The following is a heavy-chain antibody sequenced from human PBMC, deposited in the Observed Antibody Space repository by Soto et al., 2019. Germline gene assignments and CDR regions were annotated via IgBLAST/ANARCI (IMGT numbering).Heavy chain of an antibody. J-gene: IGHJ4*02. CDR1: GYTFTSYG. D-gene: IGHD5-18*01. V-gene: IGHV1-18*01. CDR3: ARFFFLLPAEIRKKQLWYFDY. CDR2: ISAYNGNT. Sequence: ASVKVSCKASGYTFTSYGISWVRQAPGQGLEWMGWISAYNGNTNYAQKLQGRVTMTTDTSTSTAYMELRSLRSDDTAVYYRARFFFLLPAEIRKKQLWYFDYGGKGTLVPVSS.